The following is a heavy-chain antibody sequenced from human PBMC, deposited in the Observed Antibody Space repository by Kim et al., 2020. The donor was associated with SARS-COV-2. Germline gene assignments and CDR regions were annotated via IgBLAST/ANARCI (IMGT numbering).Heavy chain of an antibody. D-gene: IGHD3-22*01. V-gene: IGHV3-11*06. J-gene: IGHJ4*02. Sequence: GRFTIDRDNAKNSVYLQMNSLRAEDTAVYYCAREIHYYDSSGYDCGELDYWGQGTLVTVSS. CDR3: AREIHYYDSSGYDCGELDY.